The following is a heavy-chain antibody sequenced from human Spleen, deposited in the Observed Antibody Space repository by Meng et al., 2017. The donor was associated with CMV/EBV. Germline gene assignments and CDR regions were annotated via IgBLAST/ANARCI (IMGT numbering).Heavy chain of an antibody. Sequence: GESLKISCVASGFTFSSYGMSWVRQAPGKGLEWVSLIYTGGTSTYYADSVKGRFTISRDDSKSMLYLQMNSLRDDDTAVYYCAKDRGYYDSSGYLIWGQGTLVTVSS. V-gene: IGHV3-23*03. D-gene: IGHD3-22*01. CDR3: AKDRGYYDSSGYLI. CDR1: GFTFSSYG. J-gene: IGHJ4*02. CDR2: IYTGGTST.